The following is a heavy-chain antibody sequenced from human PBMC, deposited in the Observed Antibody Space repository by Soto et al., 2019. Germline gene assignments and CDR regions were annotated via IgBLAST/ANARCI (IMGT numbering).Heavy chain of an antibody. CDR1: GVSIISYY. CDR2: MHHTQGT. V-gene: IGHV4-59*01. D-gene: IGHD3-9*01. J-gene: IGHJ5*02. Sequence: PSETLSLTCSVSGVSIISYYWTWIRQPPGGGLEWIGYMHHTQGTNDNPSLRGRVHMSIDTSMNQFSLRLTSVTAADTAVYYCARVPFVGYFDWLDPWGHGTLVTVSS. CDR3: ARVPFVGYFDWLDP.